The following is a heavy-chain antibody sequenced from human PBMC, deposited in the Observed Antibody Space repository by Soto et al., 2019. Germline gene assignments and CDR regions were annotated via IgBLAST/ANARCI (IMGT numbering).Heavy chain of an antibody. CDR1: GGSISSGDYY. CDR2: IYYSGST. Sequence: PSETLSLTCTVSGGSISSGDYYWSWIRQPPGKGLEWIGYIYYSGSTYYNPSLKSRVTISVDTSKNQFSLKLSSVTAADTAVYYCARWGSGLPNYYDSSGYFYGMDVWGQGTTVTVSS. J-gene: IGHJ6*02. V-gene: IGHV4-30-4*01. D-gene: IGHD3-22*01. CDR3: ARWGSGLPNYYDSSGYFYGMDV.